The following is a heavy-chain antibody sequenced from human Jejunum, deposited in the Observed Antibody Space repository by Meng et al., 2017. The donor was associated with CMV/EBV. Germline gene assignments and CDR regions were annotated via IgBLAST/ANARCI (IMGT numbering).Heavy chain of an antibody. CDR1: GPSTRGYY. J-gene: IGHJ4*02. D-gene: IGHD3-16*01. Sequence: CLVSGPSTRGYYWHWIRQTPGKGLEWIGYVDYSGTTKYNPSLKGRVTISVDTSKSQFSLELRSVIAADTAVFYCARGWGTTSPWDYWGQGTLVTVSS. V-gene: IGHV4-59*01. CDR2: VDYSGTT. CDR3: ARGWGTTSPWDY.